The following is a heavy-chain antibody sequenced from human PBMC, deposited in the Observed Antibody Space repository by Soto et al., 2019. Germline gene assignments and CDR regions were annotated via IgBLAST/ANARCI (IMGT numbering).Heavy chain of an antibody. CDR3: ARGPHNWNERGWFDP. CDR2: IYYSGST. Sequence: PSETLSLTCTVSGGSISSGDYYWSWIRQPPGKGLEWIGYIYYSGSTYYNPSLKSRVTISVDTSKNQFSLKLSSVTAADPAVYYCARGPHNWNERGWFDPWGQGTLVTVSS. CDR1: GGSISSGDYY. V-gene: IGHV4-30-4*01. J-gene: IGHJ5*02. D-gene: IGHD1-20*01.